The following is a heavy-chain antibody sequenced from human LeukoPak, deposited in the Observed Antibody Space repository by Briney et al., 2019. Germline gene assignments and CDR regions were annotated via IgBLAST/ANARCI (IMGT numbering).Heavy chain of an antibody. V-gene: IGHV4-59*12. CDR3: ATRITMVRGSPQNNWFDP. J-gene: IGHJ5*02. CDR2: IYYTGSA. Sequence: SETLSLTCTVSGGSLNTYYWSWIRQSPGKGLEWIAFIYYTGSAQYNPSLKSRVTISVDTSKNQFSLKLSSVTAADTAVYYCATRITMVRGSPQNNWFDPWGQGTLVTVSS. CDR1: GGSLNTYY. D-gene: IGHD3-10*01.